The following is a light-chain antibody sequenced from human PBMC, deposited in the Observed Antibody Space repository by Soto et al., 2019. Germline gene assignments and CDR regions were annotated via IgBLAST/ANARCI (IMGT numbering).Light chain of an antibody. CDR3: QQSYSSLRT. Sequence: DLQMTQSPSSLSASVGDRVTITCRASQSISTYLNWYQQKPEKAPNLLIYAASNLQRGVPSRFSGSGSGTDFTLTISSLQIEDFATYYCQQSYSSLRTFGHGTKVEIK. CDR2: AAS. CDR1: QSISTY. V-gene: IGKV1-39*01. J-gene: IGKJ1*01.